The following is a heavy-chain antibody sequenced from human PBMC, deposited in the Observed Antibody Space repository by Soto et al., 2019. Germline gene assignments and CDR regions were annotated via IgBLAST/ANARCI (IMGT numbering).Heavy chain of an antibody. CDR2: SYHSGAT. V-gene: IGHV4-4*02. CDR1: ADSSTNTNC. CDR3: AKRSLRRLRCLEPP. Sequence: QVQIPESGPGPLTPSETLALPSPVSADSSTNTNCLRWGRPSPGQGLACSGESYHSGATNYIPSLTSRLTMSIDRSKNEFSLKLISVTAADTAVYYCAKRSLRRLRCLEPPWGQGTLVTVSS. J-gene: IGHJ5*02. D-gene: IGHD3-3*01.